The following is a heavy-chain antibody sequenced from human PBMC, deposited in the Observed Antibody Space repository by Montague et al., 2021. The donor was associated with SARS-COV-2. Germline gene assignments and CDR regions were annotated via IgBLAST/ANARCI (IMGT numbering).Heavy chain of an antibody. J-gene: IGHJ3*02. Sequence: CAISGDSVSSTAAAWNWIRQSPSRGLEWLGRTYYRSEWHTDYAESVKRXLVITPDTSKNQVSLQLNSVIPEDTAVYFCASSGITLTGLDAFDIWGQGTMVTVSS. CDR2: TYYRSEWHT. CDR3: ASSGITLTGLDAFDI. CDR1: GDSVSSTAAA. V-gene: IGHV6-1*01. D-gene: IGHD3-9*01.